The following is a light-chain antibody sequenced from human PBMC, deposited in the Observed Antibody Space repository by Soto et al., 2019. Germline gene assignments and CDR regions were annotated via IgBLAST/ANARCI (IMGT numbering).Light chain of an antibody. V-gene: IGLV2-8*01. J-gene: IGLJ2*01. CDR1: SSDVGGYNY. Sequence: QSALTQPPSASGSPGQSVTISCTGTSSDVGGYNYVSWYQQHPGKAPKLMIYEVSKRPSGVPDRFSRSKSGNTASLTVSGLQAEDEADYYCSSYAGSLVVFGGGTKLALL. CDR3: SSYAGSLVV. CDR2: EVS.